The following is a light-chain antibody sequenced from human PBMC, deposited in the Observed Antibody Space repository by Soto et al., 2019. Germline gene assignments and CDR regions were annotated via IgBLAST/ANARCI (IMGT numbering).Light chain of an antibody. CDR3: QQYYDFRT. Sequence: IQLTQSPSTLSGSVGDRVTITCRASQGVSTWLAWYQKRPSQAPKLLVYEASKLQSGVPSRFSASGSVRDFTLTISSLQPEDSATYYCQQYYDFRTFGQGTKVEI. V-gene: IGKV1-5*03. J-gene: IGKJ1*01. CDR1: QGVSTW. CDR2: EAS.